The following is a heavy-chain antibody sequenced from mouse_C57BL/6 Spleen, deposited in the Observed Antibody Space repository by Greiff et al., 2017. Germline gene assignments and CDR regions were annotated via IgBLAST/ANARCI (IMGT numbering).Heavy chain of an antibody. V-gene: IGHV1-50*01. J-gene: IGHJ3*01. D-gene: IGHD2-12*01. CDR3: ARPYSYYGPWFAY. CDR1: GYTFTSYW. Sequence: VQLQQPGAELVKPGASVKLSCKASGYTFTSYWMQWVKQRPGQGLEWIGEIDPSDSYTNYKQKFKGKATLTVDTSSSPAYMQLSSLTSEDSAVYYCARPYSYYGPWFAYWGQGTLVTVSA. CDR2: IDPSDSYT.